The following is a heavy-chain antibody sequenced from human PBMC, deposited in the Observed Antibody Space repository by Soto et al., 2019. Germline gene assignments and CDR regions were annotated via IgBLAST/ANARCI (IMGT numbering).Heavy chain of an antibody. CDR2: IWYDGSNK. Sequence: QVQLVESGGGVVQPGRSLRLSCAPSGFTFSNYGMHWVRQAPGMGLEWVAVIWYDGSNKYYADSVKGRFTISRDNSKNTLYLQMDSLRAEDTAVYYCARDRRGSLDYWGQGTLVTVSS. CDR1: GFTFSNYG. V-gene: IGHV3-33*01. D-gene: IGHD1-26*01. J-gene: IGHJ4*02. CDR3: ARDRRGSLDY.